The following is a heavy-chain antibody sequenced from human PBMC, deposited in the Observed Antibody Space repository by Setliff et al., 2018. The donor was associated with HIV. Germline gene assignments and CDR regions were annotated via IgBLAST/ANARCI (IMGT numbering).Heavy chain of an antibody. CDR1: GGSISSYY. CDR2: IYYSGST. D-gene: IGHD3-10*01. Sequence: SETLSLTCTVSGGSISSYYWSWTRQPPGKGLEWIGYIYYSGSTNYNPSLKSRVTISVDTSKNQFSPKLSSVTAADTAVYYCARLDAIRGAYYYGSGSYQSDAFDIWGQGTMVTVSS. CDR3: ARLDAIRGAYYYGSGSYQSDAFDI. J-gene: IGHJ3*02. V-gene: IGHV4-59*01.